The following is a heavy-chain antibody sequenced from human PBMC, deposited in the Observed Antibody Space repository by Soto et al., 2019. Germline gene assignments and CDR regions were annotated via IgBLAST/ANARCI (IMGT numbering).Heavy chain of an antibody. D-gene: IGHD6-6*01. Sequence: QVQLVQSGAEVKKPGASVKVSCKASGYTFTSYAMHWVRQAPGQRLEWMGWINAGNGNTKYSQKFQGRVTITRDTSASTAYMELSSLRSEDTAVYYCARGRNRAAHYYDYGMDGWGQGTTVTVSS. J-gene: IGHJ6*02. V-gene: IGHV1-3*01. CDR2: INAGNGNT. CDR1: GYTFTSYA. CDR3: ARGRNRAAHYYDYGMDG.